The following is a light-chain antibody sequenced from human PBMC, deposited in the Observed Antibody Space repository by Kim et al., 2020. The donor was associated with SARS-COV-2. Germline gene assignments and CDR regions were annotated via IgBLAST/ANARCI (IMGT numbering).Light chain of an antibody. CDR2: GNS. CDR1: SSNIGAGYD. CDR3: QSYDSSLSGSYV. J-gene: IGLJ1*01. Sequence: VTISCTGRSSNIGAGYDVHWYQQIPGTAPKLLIYGNSNRPSGVPDRFSGSKSGTSASLAITGLQAEDEADYYCQSYDSSLSGSYVFGTGTKVTVL. V-gene: IGLV1-40*01.